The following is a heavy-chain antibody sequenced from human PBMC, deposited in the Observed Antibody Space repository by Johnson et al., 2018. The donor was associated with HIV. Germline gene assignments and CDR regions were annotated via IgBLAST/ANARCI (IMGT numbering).Heavy chain of an antibody. CDR2: IRYDGSSK. CDR3: AKESKWESRTPHAFDL. CDR1: AFNFNTYG. V-gene: IGHV3-30*02. Sequence: QVQLVESGGGLVQPGGSLRLSCAASAFNFNTYGMDWVRQAPGKGLEWVAFIRYDGSSKYYADSVKGRFTVSRDNSKNTLYLQMKSLRPEDTAVYYCAKESKWESRTPHAFDLWGQGTMVTVSS. D-gene: IGHD1-26*01. J-gene: IGHJ3*01.